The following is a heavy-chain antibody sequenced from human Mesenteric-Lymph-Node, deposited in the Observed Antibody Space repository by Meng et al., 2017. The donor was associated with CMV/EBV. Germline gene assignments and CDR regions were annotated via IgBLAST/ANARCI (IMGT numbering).Heavy chain of an antibody. CDR3: ASCTSCYAFDY. CDR1: GFTVSSHY. J-gene: IGHJ4*02. D-gene: IGHD2-2*01. V-gene: IGHV3-53*01. CDR2: IYSGGST. Sequence: GESLKISCAASGFTVSSHYMSWVRQAPGKGLEWVSVIYSGGSTYYADSVKGRFTISRDNSKNTLYLQMNSLRAEDTAVYYCASCTSCYAFDYWGQGTLVTVSS.